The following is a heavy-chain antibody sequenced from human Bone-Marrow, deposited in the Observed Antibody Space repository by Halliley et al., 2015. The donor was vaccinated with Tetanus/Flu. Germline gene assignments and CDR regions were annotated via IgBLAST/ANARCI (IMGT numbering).Heavy chain of an antibody. Sequence: SLRLSCEASGFSFNNYAVNWVRQAPGKGLEWVSVISGSGRSTYYADSVKGRFTISRDNSKKMLFLELNSLRAEDSAVYFCAKVLSAKVTTGVFDFWGQGTLVTVSS. D-gene: IGHD4-17*01. V-gene: IGHV3-23*01. J-gene: IGHJ4*02. CDR3: AKVLSAKVTTGVFDF. CDR2: ISGSGRST. CDR1: GFSFNNYA.